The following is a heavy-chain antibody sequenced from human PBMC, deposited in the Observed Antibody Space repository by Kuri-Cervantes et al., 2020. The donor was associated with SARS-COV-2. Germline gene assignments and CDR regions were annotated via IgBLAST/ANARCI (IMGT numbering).Heavy chain of an antibody. CDR3: TRAGYDNSGYYYSFDF. CDR2: VYSSGST. V-gene: IGHV4-59*11. Sequence: GSLRLSCSVSGGSISSHYWSWIRQPPGKGLEWIGYVYSSGSTNYSPSLKSRVTMSVDTSKNQFSLKLTSVTAADTAVYYCTRAGYDNSGYYYSFDFWGQGTLVTVSS. J-gene: IGHJ4*02. D-gene: IGHD3-22*01. CDR1: GGSISSHY.